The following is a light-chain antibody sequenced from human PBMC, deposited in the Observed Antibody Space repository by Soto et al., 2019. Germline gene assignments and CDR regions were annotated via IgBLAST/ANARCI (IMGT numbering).Light chain of an antibody. CDR2: CVS. Sequence: QAVLTQPASVSGSPGQSITISCTGTSSDVGGSNHVSWYQQHPGKAPKLMIYCVSNRPSGISNRVSGSKSGNTASLTISGLQAEDEADDYCSSYTSTNLVFGGGTNLTVL. V-gene: IGLV2-14*01. CDR3: SSYTSTNLV. J-gene: IGLJ2*01. CDR1: SSDVGGSNH.